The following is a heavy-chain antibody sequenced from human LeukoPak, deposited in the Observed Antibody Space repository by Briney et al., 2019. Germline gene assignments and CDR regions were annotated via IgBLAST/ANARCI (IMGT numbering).Heavy chain of an antibody. CDR3: AAVQVGANYYFDY. D-gene: IGHD1-26*01. V-gene: IGHV1-58*02. Sequence: SVTVSCTASVFTFTTSAMQWVRQARGQRLEGIGWIVVGSGNTSYAQKFQERVTITRDMSTSRAYMELSSLRSEDTAVYYCAAVQVGANYYFDYWGQGTLVTVSS. CDR1: VFTFTTSA. CDR2: IVVGSGNT. J-gene: IGHJ4*02.